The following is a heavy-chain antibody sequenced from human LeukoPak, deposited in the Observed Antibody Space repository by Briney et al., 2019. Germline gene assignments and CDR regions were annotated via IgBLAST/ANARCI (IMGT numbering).Heavy chain of an antibody. CDR2: INPTGDTT. J-gene: IGHJ4*02. D-gene: IGHD3-9*01. Sequence: GGSLRLSCAASKFSFSAYAMSWVRQAPGKGLEWVSSINPTGDTTYYADSVKGRFTIPKDNSQSTLYLQMNTLRAEDTAIYYCARVKIYFDWPFFDYWGQGTLVTVSS. V-gene: IGHV3-23*01. CDR3: ARVKIYFDWPFFDY. CDR1: KFSFSAYA.